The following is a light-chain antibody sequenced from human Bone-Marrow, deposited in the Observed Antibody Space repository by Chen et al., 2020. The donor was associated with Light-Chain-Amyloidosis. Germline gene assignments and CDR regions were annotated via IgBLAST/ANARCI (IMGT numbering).Light chain of an antibody. Sequence: DILITQTPLSMSVTPGQPASISCKSSQTLLHKNGKTYLYSYVQKSGQPPHLLMYEVSNRFSGVPLRFSGSGSGTDFTLEISRVEAEDAGIYFCMQSKHLPYTFGPGTRLEIK. J-gene: IGKJ2*01. V-gene: IGKV2D-29*01. CDR1: QTLLHKNGKTY. CDR3: MQSKHLPYT. CDR2: EVS.